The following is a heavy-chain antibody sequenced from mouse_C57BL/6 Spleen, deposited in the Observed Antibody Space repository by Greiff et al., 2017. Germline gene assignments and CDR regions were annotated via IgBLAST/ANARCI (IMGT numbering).Heavy chain of an antibody. Sequence: EVQLQQSGPELVKPGASVKISCKASGYAFSSSWMNWVKQSPEKSLEWIGEINPSTGGTTYNQKFKAKATLTVDKSSSTAYMQLKSLTSEDSAVYYCARGDPWFAYWGQGTLVTVSA. V-gene: IGHV1-42*01. CDR2: INPSTGGT. D-gene: IGHD3-3*01. CDR1: GYAFSSSW. CDR3: ARGDPWFAY. J-gene: IGHJ3*01.